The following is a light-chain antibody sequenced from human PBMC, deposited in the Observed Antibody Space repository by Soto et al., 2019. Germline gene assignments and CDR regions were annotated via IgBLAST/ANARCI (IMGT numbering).Light chain of an antibody. CDR3: QQYGSSPVT. J-gene: IGKJ2*01. Sequence: EIVLTQSPGTLSLSPGERATLSCRASQSVCSSYLAWYQQKPGQAPRLLIYGASSRATGIPDRFSGSGSGTDFTLTISRLEPEDFAVYYCQQYGSSPVTFGQGTKLEIK. CDR1: QSVCSSY. CDR2: GAS. V-gene: IGKV3-20*01.